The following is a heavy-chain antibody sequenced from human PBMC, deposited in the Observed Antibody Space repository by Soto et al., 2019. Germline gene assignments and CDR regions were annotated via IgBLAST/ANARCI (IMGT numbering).Heavy chain of an antibody. Sequence: TLSLTCTVSGGSISSGGYYWSWIRQQPGKGLEWIGYIYYSGSTYYNPSLKSRVTISVDTSKKQFSLKKSSVTAADTAVYYCARDLTVNLVGYFDLWGRGTLVTVSS. CDR1: GGSISSGGYY. V-gene: IGHV4-31*03. CDR2: IYYSGST. CDR3: ARDLTVNLVGYFDL. J-gene: IGHJ2*01. D-gene: IGHD6-6*01.